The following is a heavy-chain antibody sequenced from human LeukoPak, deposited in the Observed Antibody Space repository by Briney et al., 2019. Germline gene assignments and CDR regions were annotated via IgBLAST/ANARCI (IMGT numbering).Heavy chain of an antibody. CDR1: GYTFTGNY. CDR2: INPNSGGT. D-gene: IGHD3-22*01. CDR3: VRGYYDLSGYYRVDYFDY. V-gene: IGHV1-2*02. J-gene: IGHJ4*02. Sequence: ASVRVSCKASGYTFTGNYMHWVRQAPGQGLEWMGWINPNSGGTNYAQKFQGRVTVTRDTSISTAYMELSRLRFDDTAVYYCVRGYYDLSGYYRVDYFDYWGQGTLVTVSS.